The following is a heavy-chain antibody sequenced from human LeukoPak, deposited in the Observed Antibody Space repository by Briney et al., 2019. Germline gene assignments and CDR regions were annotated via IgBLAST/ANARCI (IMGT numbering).Heavy chain of an antibody. CDR1: GFTFSGSA. V-gene: IGHV3-73*01. CDR2: IRSKANSYAT. CDR3: TRHLYCSSTSCYGDWFDP. J-gene: IGHJ5*02. Sequence: GGSLKLSCAASGFTFSGSAMHWVRQASGKGLEWVGRIRSKANSYATAYAASVKDRFTISRDDSKNTAYLQMNSLKTEDTAVYYCTRHLYCSSTSCYGDWFDPWGQGTLVTVSS. D-gene: IGHD2-2*01.